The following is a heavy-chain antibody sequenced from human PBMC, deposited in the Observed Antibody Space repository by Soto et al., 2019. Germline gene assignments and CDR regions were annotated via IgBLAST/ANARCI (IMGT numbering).Heavy chain of an antibody. D-gene: IGHD2-21*02. CDR1: GDTFSSYT. CDR2: IIPVLGTT. CDR3: SRRRYCGYDCYHKHYYGMDV. V-gene: IGHV1-69*08. J-gene: IGHJ6*02. Sequence: QVQLVQSGAEVKKPGSSVKVSCRASGDTFSSYTGNWVRQAPGRSLEWLGRIIPVLGTTDYAQKFKCRVTITADKSTNIVYMELSSLRSEDRAVYYCSRRRYCGYDCYHKHYYGMDVWGQGTTVTV.